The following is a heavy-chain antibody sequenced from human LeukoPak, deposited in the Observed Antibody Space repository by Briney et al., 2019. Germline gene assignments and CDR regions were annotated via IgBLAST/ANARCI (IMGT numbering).Heavy chain of an antibody. CDR3: ARESPYDAFDI. Sequence: SETLSLTCTVSGGSINNYYWSWIRQPPGKGLEWIGYVYYSGSTNYNPSLKSRVTISVDTSKNQFSLKLSSVTAADTAVYYCARESPYDAFDIWGQGTMVTVSS. J-gene: IGHJ3*02. CDR2: VYYSGST. V-gene: IGHV4-59*01. CDR1: GGSINNYY.